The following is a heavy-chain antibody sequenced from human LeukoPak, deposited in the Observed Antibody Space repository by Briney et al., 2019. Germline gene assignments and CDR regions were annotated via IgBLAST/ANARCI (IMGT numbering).Heavy chain of an antibody. CDR1: GGSVSSGSYY. J-gene: IGHJ4*02. Sequence: SETLSLTCTVSGGSVSSGSYYWSWIRQPPGKGLEGIGYIYYSGSTNYNPSLKSRVTISVDTSKNQFSLKLSSVTAADTAVYYCARVNSSSRRSFDYWGQGTLVTVSS. D-gene: IGHD6-13*01. V-gene: IGHV4-61*01. CDR2: IYYSGST. CDR3: ARVNSSSRRSFDY.